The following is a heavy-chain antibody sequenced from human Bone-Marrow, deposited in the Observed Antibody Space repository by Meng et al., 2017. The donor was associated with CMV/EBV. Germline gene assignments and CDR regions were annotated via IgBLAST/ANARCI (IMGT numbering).Heavy chain of an antibody. CDR2: ISSSSTSI. D-gene: IGHD2-8*02. V-gene: IGHV3-48*04. CDR1: GFTFSSYT. CDR3: ARAFYYGFTGSDAFDF. J-gene: IGHJ3*01. Sequence: GESLKISCAASGFTFSSYTMNWVRQTPGKGLEWVSYISSSSTSIYYLGSVEGRFTISRDNAKNALYLQMNSLRAEDTAVYYCARAFYYGFTGSDAFDFWGQGTMVT.